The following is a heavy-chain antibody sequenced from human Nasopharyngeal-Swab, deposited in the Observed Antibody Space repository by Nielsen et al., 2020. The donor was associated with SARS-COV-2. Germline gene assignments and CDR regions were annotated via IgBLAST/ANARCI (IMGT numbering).Heavy chain of an antibody. J-gene: IGHJ4*02. CDR2: TYYRSKWYN. Sequence: WIRQSPSRGLEWLGRTYYRSKWYNDYAVSVKSRITINPDTSKNQFSLQLNSVTPEDTAVYYCARGVVGGLVDSWGQGTLVTVSS. D-gene: IGHD1-26*01. CDR3: ARGVVGGLVDS. V-gene: IGHV6-1*01.